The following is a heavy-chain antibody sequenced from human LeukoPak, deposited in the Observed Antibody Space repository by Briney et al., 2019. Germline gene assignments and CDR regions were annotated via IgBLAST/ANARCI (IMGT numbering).Heavy chain of an antibody. CDR1: GFTFSSYS. CDR2: VYYRGST. J-gene: IGHJ5*02. V-gene: IGHV4-39*07. Sequence: GSLRLSCAASGFTFSSYSMSWVRQAPGKGLEWVGTVYYRGSTYYNPSLKSRVTISVDTSSNRFSLKLISVTAADTAVYYCARSEYGDYSGYFDPWGQGTLVTVSS. CDR3: ARSEYGDYSGYFDP. D-gene: IGHD4-17*01.